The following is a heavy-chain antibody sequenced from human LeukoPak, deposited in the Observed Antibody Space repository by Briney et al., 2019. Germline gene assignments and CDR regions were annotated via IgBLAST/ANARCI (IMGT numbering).Heavy chain of an antibody. CDR3: ARGSPFQWLVHGGWFDP. J-gene: IGHJ5*02. D-gene: IGHD6-19*01. Sequence: ASVKVSCKASGYTFTHFDINWERQATGQGLEWMGWLNPNTGNTAYAEKFQGRVTITSNTSITTAYMELSSLRSDDTAVYYCARGSPFQWLVHGGWFDPWGQGTLVTVSS. V-gene: IGHV1-8*01. CDR1: GYTFTHFD. CDR2: LNPNTGNT.